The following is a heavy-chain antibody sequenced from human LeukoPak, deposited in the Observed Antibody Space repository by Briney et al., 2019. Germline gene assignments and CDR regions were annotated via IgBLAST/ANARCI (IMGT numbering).Heavy chain of an antibody. CDR2: MNPNSGNT. D-gene: IGHD6-13*01. CDR3: VRESSSWYWYYYYGMDV. J-gene: IGHJ6*02. CDR1: GYTFTSYD. Sequence: GASVKVSCKASGYTFTSYDINWVRQATGQGLEWMGWMNPNSGNTGYAQKFQGRVTMTRNTSISTAYMELSSLRSEDTAVYYCVRESSSWYWYYYYGMDVWGQGTTVTVSS. V-gene: IGHV1-8*01.